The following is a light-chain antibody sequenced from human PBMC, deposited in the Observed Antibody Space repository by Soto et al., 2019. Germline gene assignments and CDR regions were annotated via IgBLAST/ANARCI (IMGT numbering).Light chain of an antibody. V-gene: IGKV1-8*01. CDR3: QQLNTFPIT. CDR2: AAS. CDR1: QSIYTY. Sequence: IHMTQSPSSVSASTGDRVTISCRATQSIYTYLAWYQQKPGKPPNLLIYAASTLQSGVPSRFSGSGSGTEFTLTISSLQPEDFATYYCQQLNTFPITFGQGTRLEIK. J-gene: IGKJ5*01.